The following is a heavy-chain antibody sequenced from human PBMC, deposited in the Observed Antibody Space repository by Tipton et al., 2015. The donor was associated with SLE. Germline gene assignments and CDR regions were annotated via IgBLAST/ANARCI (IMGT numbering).Heavy chain of an antibody. Sequence: SLRLSCAASGFIFSRDWMSWVRQAPGKGLEWVASINQDGGEEKYVDSVKGRFTISRDNAKNSLNLQMSSLRAEDTAVYYCARVYTDSPAFDWFDPWGQGTLVTVSS. J-gene: IGHJ5*02. CDR2: INQDGGEE. V-gene: IGHV3-7*01. CDR3: ARVYTDSPAFDWFDP. CDR1: GFIFSRDW. D-gene: IGHD2-2*02.